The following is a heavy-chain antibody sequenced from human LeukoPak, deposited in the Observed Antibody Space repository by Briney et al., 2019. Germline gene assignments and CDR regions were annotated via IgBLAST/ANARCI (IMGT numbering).Heavy chain of an antibody. J-gene: IGHJ4*02. CDR3: TRGKGYFDY. V-gene: IGHV4-59*01. Sequence: SETLSLTCTVPGGSISTYYWSWIRQSPGKDLEWIGYIHYSGSTNYNPSLQSRVTMSVDTSKNQFSLKLSSVTAADTAVYYCTRGKGYFDYWGQGTLVTVSS. CDR2: IHYSGST. CDR1: GGSISTYY.